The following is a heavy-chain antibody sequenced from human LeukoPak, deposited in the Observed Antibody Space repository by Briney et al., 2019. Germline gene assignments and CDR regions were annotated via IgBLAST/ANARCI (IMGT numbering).Heavy chain of an antibody. CDR1: GFTFSTYW. D-gene: IGHD3-22*01. CDR3: ARGAYYYED. CDR2: ISSSSSTI. V-gene: IGHV3-48*01. Sequence: GGSLRLSCSASGFTFSTYWMSWVRQAPGKGLEWVSYISSSSSTIYYADSVKGRFTISRDNAKNSLYLQMNSLRAEDTAVYYCARGAYYYEDWGQGTLVTVSS. J-gene: IGHJ4*02.